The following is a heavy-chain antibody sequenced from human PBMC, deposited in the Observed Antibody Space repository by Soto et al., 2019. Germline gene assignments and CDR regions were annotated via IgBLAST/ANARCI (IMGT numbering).Heavy chain of an antibody. V-gene: IGHV4-34*01. D-gene: IGHD3-10*01. CDR2: INHSGST. J-gene: IGHJ4*02. CDR1: GGSFSGYY. Sequence: QVQLQQWGAGLLKPSETLSLTCAVYGGSFSGYYWCWICQPPGKGLEWIGEINHSGSTNYNPSHMRRVSISVDRYKNQFCLKLSSVPAADTAVYYCARSHRYKGVTGFDYWGQGTLVTVSS. CDR3: ARSHRYKGVTGFDY.